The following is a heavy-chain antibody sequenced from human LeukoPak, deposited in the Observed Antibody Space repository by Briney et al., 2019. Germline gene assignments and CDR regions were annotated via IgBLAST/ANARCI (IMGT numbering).Heavy chain of an antibody. CDR1: GSTSRSHS. CDR2: ISSSSSYI. Sequence: SGGSLRPSCAASGSTSRSHSMNWVRKAPGKGLEWVSSISSSSSYIYYADSVKGRFTISRDNAKNSLYLQMNSLRAEDTAVYYCAREEGSSWGDYWGQGTLVTVSS. CDR3: AREEGSSWGDY. D-gene: IGHD6-13*01. V-gene: IGHV3-21*01. J-gene: IGHJ4*02.